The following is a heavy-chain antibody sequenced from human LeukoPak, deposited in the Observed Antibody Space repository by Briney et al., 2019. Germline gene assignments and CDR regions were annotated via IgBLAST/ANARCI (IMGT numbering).Heavy chain of an antibody. Sequence: MAGGSLRLSCAASGFTFSDYYMSWIRQAPGKGLEWVSYISSSGSTIYYADSVKGRFTISRDNAKNSLVLQMNNLRVEDTAVYYCASWRSIAAQERDHWGQGTKVTVSS. V-gene: IGHV3-11*01. CDR3: ASWRSIAAQERDH. CDR2: ISSSGSTI. CDR1: GFTFSDYY. J-gene: IGHJ4*02. D-gene: IGHD6-6*01.